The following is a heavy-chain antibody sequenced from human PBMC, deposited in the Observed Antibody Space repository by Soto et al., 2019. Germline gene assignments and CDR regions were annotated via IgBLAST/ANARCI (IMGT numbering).Heavy chain of an antibody. CDR3: AREGIQWLVRSLDY. D-gene: IGHD6-19*01. J-gene: IGHJ4*02. Sequence: QVQLVESGGGVVLPGRSLRLSCAASGFTFSSYAMHWVRQAPGKGLEWVAVISYDGSNKYYADSVKGRFTISRDNSKNTLYLQMNSLRAEDTAVYYCAREGIQWLVRSLDYWGQGTLVTVSS. CDR1: GFTFSSYA. CDR2: ISYDGSNK. V-gene: IGHV3-30-3*01.